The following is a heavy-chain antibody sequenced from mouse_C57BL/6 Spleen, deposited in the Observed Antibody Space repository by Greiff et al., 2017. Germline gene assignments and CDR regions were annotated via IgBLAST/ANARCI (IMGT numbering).Heavy chain of an antibody. CDR2: IWSGGST. Sequence: VKLQESGPGLVQPSQSLSITCTVSGFSLTSYGVHWVRQSPGKGLEWLGVIWSGGSTDYNAAFISRLSISKDNSKSQVFFKMNSLQADDTAIYYCASPSYYGSSSWFAYWGQGTLVTVSA. CDR3: ASPSYYGSSSWFAY. V-gene: IGHV2-2*01. J-gene: IGHJ3*01. CDR1: GFSLTSYG. D-gene: IGHD1-1*01.